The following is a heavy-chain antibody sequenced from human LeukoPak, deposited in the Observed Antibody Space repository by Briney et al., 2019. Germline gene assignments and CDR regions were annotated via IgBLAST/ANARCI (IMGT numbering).Heavy chain of an antibody. CDR2: IKQDGSEK. CDR3: AREGSPWGYYDSSGYYYWFDP. J-gene: IGHJ5*02. Sequence: PGGSLRLSCAASGFAFSSYWMSWVRQAPGKGLEWVANIKQDGSEKYYVDSVKGRFTISRDNAKNSLYLQMNSLRAEDTAVYYCAREGSPWGYYDSSGYYYWFDPWGQGTLVTVSS. D-gene: IGHD3-22*01. CDR1: GFAFSSYW. V-gene: IGHV3-7*01.